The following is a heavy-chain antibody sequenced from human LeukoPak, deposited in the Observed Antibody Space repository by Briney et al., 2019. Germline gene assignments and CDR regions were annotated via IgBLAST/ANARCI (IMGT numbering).Heavy chain of an antibody. CDR3: ARGFGKAAANVFGGYTMDV. Sequence: GVSLRLSCAASGFTVDSSYMGWVRQAPGKGLEWVSLIYTGGSTYYADSVRGRFTISRDNSKNTLYLQMNSLTPEDTAVYYCARGFGKAAANVFGGYTMDVWGQGTTVTVSS. CDR1: GFTVDSSY. J-gene: IGHJ6*02. CDR2: IYTGGST. V-gene: IGHV3-66*02. D-gene: IGHD6-13*01.